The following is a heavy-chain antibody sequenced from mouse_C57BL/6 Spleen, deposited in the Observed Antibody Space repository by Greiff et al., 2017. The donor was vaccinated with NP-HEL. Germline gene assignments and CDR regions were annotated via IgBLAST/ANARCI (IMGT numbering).Heavy chain of an antibody. CDR1: GYTFTDHA. CDR2: IYPRDGST. J-gene: IGHJ2*01. Sequence: VKLMESDAELVKPGASVKISCKVSGYTFTDHAIHWMKQRPEQGLEWIGYIYPRDGSTKYNEKFKGKATLTADKSSSTAYMQLNSLTSEDSAVYFCARGIYDGYSYYFDYWGQGTTLTVSS. CDR3: ARGIYDGYSYYFDY. D-gene: IGHD2-3*01. V-gene: IGHV1-78*01.